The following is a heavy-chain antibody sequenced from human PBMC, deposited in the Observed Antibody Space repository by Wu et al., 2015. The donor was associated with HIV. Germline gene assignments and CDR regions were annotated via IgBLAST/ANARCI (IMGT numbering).Heavy chain of an antibody. D-gene: IGHD2-15*01. V-gene: IGHV1-18*01. Sequence: QVQLVQSGAEVKKPGASVKVSCKASGYTFTSYDINWVRQAPGQGLEWMGWISAYNGNTNYAQKLQGRVTMTTDTSTSTAYMELRSLRSDDTAVYYCARDGVVVVVAATPTYYYYYGMDVWGQGTTVTVSS. J-gene: IGHJ6*02. CDR3: ARDGVVVVVAATPTYYYYYGMDV. CDR2: ISAYNGNT. CDR1: GYTFTSYD.